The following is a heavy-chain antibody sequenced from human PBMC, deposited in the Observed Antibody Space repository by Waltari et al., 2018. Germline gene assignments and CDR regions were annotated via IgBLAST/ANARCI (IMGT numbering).Heavy chain of an antibody. J-gene: IGHJ4*02. CDR2: IYHSGST. Sequence: SSGYYWGWIRQPPGKGLEWIGSIYHSGSTYYNPSLKSRVTISVDTSKNQFSLKLSSVTAADTAVYYCVGLYSSSWYIDYWGQGTLVTVSS. V-gene: IGHV4-38-2*01. CDR3: VGLYSSSWYIDY. CDR1: SSGYY. D-gene: IGHD6-13*01.